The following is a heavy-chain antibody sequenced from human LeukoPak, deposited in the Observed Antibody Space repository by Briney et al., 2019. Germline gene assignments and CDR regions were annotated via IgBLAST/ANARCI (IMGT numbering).Heavy chain of an antibody. CDR2: IIPILGIA. CDR1: GGTFSSYA. Sequence: SVKVSCKASGGTFSSYAISWVRQAPGQGLEWMGRIIPILGIANYAQKFQGRVTITADKSTSTAYMELSSLRSEDTAVYYCAREEPIVTNYYDSSGYRPVYWFDPWGQGTLVTVSS. V-gene: IGHV1-69*04. J-gene: IGHJ5*02. CDR3: AREEPIVTNYYDSSGYRPVYWFDP. D-gene: IGHD3-22*01.